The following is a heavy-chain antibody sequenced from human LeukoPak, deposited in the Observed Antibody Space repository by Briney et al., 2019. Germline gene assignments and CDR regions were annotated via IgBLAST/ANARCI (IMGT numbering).Heavy chain of an antibody. CDR3: ARGGVSGYEADY. CDR2: MIPIFGTA. J-gene: IGHJ4*02. D-gene: IGHD5-12*01. CDR1: GGTFSSYA. V-gene: IGHV1-69*01. Sequence: GASVKVSCKASGGTFSSYAISWVRQAPGQGLEWMGGMIPIFGTANYAQKFQGRVTITADESTSTAYMELSSLRSEDTAVYYCARGGVSGYEADYWGQGTLVTVSS.